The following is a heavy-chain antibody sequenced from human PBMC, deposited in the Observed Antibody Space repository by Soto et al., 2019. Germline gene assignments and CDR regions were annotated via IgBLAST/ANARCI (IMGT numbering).Heavy chain of an antibody. CDR2: ISYSGST. Sequence: SETLSLTCSVSGDSISSSYWAWIRQPPGKGLEWIGYISYSGSTNYNPSLESRVTIFVHTSGNQFSLSLSSVTAADTAVYFCARARYVLTGYYKGRYYYIDYWGQGTPVTFSS. V-gene: IGHV4-59*01. J-gene: IGHJ4*02. D-gene: IGHD3-9*01. CDR1: GDSISSSY. CDR3: ARARYVLTGYYKGRYYYIDY.